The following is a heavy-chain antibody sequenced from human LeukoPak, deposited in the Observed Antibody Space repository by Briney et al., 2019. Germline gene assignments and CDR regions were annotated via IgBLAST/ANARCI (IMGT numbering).Heavy chain of an antibody. J-gene: IGHJ6*03. CDR3: AREVDTAMVTGDDYYYMDV. CDR1: GFTFSSYS. D-gene: IGHD5-18*01. Sequence: GGSLRLSCAASGFTFSSYSMNWVRQAPGKGLEWVSSISSSSSYIYYADSVKGRFTISRDNAKNSLCQQMNSLRAEDTAVYYCAREVDTAMVTGDDYYYMDVWDKGTTVTASS. V-gene: IGHV3-21*01. CDR2: ISSSSSYI.